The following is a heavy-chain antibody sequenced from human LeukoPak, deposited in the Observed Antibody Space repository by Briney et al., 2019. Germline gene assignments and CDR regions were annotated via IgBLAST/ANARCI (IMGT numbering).Heavy chain of an antibody. D-gene: IGHD4-17*01. Sequence: SETLSLTCTVSGGSISSYYWSWIRQPAGKGLEWLGRIYTSGSTNYNPSLKSRVTMSVDTSKNQFSLKLSSVTAADTAVYYCARNGDYVRYWYFDLWGRGTLVTVSS. J-gene: IGHJ2*01. CDR3: ARNGDYVRYWYFDL. CDR2: IYTSGST. CDR1: GGSISSYY. V-gene: IGHV4-4*07.